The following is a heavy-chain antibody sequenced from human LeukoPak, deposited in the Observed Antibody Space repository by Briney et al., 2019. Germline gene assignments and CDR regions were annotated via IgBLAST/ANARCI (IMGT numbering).Heavy chain of an antibody. CDR3: ARDVSDENGSASRIHLDS. CDR2: IRQDRREK. Sequence: GGSLRLSCAASGFTFSNYWMTWVRQAPGKGLEWVANIRQDRREKNYVDSVKGRFTISRDNAKNSLILQMNRLRAEDTAVYYCARDVSDENGSASRIHLDSWGQGTLVSVSS. V-gene: IGHV3-7*03. D-gene: IGHD6-6*01. CDR1: GFTFSNYW. J-gene: IGHJ4*02.